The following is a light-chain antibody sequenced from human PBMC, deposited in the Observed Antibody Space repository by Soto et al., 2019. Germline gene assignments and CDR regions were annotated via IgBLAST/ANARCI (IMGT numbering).Light chain of an antibody. CDR2: EVY. Sequence: QSALTQPPSVSGSPGQSITISCSGTSSDIGGYNFVSWYQQHPGKAPKLIIFEVYKHPSGVPNRCSGSKSGNTTSLTVSGLQADDEADYYCSSHGGSNNTDAFGAGTKLTVL. CDR3: SSHGGSNNTDA. V-gene: IGLV2-8*01. CDR1: SSDIGGYNF. J-gene: IGLJ2*01.